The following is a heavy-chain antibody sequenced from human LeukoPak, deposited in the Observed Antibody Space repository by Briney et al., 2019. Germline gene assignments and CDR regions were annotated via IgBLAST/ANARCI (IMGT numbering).Heavy chain of an antibody. Sequence: PGGSLRLSCAASGFTFSSYGMHWVRQAPRKGLEWVAFIRYDGSNKYYADSVKGRFTISRDNSKNTLYLQMNSLRAEDTAVYYCVQNGGRYFDYWGQGTLVTVSS. D-gene: IGHD2-15*01. CDR1: GFTFSSYG. CDR3: VQNGGRYFDY. V-gene: IGHV3-30*02. CDR2: IRYDGSNK. J-gene: IGHJ4*02.